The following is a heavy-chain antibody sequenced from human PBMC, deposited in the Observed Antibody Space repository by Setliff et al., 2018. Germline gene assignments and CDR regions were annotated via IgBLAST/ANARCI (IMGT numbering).Heavy chain of an antibody. Sequence: TLSLTCAVYGGSFSDYWWSWIRQLPGKGLEWIAEIHHSGSTNFHPSLKSRVAISVDPSKNQFYLNLRSVTAADTAVYFCARGTKTMVINYWYFDVWGRGTPVTVPQ. J-gene: IGHJ2*01. D-gene: IGHD4-17*01. CDR3: ARGTKTMVINYWYFDV. V-gene: IGHV4-34*01. CDR2: IHHSGST. CDR1: GGSFSDYW.